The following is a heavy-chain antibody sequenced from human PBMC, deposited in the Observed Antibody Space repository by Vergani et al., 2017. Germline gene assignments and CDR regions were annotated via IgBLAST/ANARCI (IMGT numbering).Heavy chain of an antibody. J-gene: IGHJ4*02. CDR1: GYTFTSYD. D-gene: IGHD1-26*01. Sequence: QVQLVQSGAEVKKPGASVKVSCKASGYTFTSYDINGVRKDTGQGIEWMGWMNPNSVNTGYPQKIQGRVTMTRNTSISTAYMELSSLRSEDTAVYYFARDSGSYSWGQGTLVTVSS. CDR2: MNPNSVNT. CDR3: ARDSGSYS. V-gene: IGHV1-8*01.